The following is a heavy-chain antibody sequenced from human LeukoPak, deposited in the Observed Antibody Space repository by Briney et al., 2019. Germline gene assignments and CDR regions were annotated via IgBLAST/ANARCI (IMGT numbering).Heavy chain of an antibody. V-gene: IGHV3-66*01. J-gene: IGHJ5*02. CDR1: GFTVSSNY. CDR3: ARDGRLDWSDP. D-gene: IGHD1-26*01. Sequence: PGGSLRLSCAASGFTVSSNYMSWVRQAPGKGLEWVSVIYSGGSTYYADSVKGRFTISRDNSKNTLYLQMNSLRAEDTAVYYCARDGRLDWSDPWGQGTLVTVSS. CDR2: IYSGGST.